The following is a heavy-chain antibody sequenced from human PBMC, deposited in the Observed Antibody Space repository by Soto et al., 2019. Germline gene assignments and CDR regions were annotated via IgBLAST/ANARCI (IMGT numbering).Heavy chain of an antibody. CDR1: GFTFSSYA. V-gene: IGHV3-23*01. CDR2: ISGSGGST. Sequence: GSLRLSCAASGFTFSSYAMSWVRQAPGKGLEWVSAISGSGGSTYYADSVKGRFTISRDNAKNSLYLQMNSLRAEDTAVYYCARGGSSWIHDAFDIWGQGTMVTVSS. CDR3: ARGGSSWIHDAFDI. D-gene: IGHD6-13*01. J-gene: IGHJ3*02.